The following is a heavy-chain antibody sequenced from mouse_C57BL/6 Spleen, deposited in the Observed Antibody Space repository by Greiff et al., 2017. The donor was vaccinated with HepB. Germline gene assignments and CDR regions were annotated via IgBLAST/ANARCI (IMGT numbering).Heavy chain of an antibody. D-gene: IGHD2-4*01. V-gene: IGHV5-4*01. J-gene: IGHJ2*01. CDR3: ARDKGYDYDEDYFDY. Sequence: EVKLVESGGGLVKPGGSLKLSCAASGFTFSSYAMSWVRQTPEKRLEWVATISDGGSYTYYPDNVKGRFTISRDNAKNNLYLQMSHLKSEDTAMYYCARDKGYDYDEDYFDYWGQGTTLTVSS. CDR2: ISDGGSYT. CDR1: GFTFSSYA.